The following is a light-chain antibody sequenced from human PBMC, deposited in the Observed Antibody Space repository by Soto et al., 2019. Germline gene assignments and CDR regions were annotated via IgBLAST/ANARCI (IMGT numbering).Light chain of an antibody. J-gene: IGKJ5*01. CDR3: QQYNVFPIT. CDR1: QSIATW. V-gene: IGKV1-5*03. Sequence: DIQMTQSPSTLSASIGDRVMITCRASQSIATWLAWYQQKSGKAPKLLIYEASNLESEVPSRFSGSGSGTEFTLTISSLQPDDFATYYCQQYNVFPITFGQGTRLEI. CDR2: EAS.